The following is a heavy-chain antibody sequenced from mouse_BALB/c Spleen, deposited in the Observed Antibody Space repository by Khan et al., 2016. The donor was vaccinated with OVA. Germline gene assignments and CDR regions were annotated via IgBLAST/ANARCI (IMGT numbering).Heavy chain of an antibody. Sequence: EVKLLESGGGLVQPGGSLKLSCAASGFDFSRYWMSWVRQAPGKGLEWIGEINPDSSTINYTPSLKDKFIISRDNAKHTLYLQMSKVRSEDTALYYCARRGDYYGSSPAWFAYWGQGTLVTVSA. CDR2: INPDSSTI. CDR1: GFDFSRYW. D-gene: IGHD1-1*01. J-gene: IGHJ3*01. CDR3: ARRGDYYGSSPAWFAY. V-gene: IGHV4-1*02.